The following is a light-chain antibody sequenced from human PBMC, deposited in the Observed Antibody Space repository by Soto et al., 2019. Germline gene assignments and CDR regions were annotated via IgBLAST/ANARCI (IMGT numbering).Light chain of an antibody. CDR3: QQGYNLPRA. V-gene: IGKV3-11*01. CDR1: QSVSSY. CDR2: DAS. J-gene: IGKJ1*01. Sequence: IVLTQATATLALSALERGKLSCRASQSVSSYLAWYQQKPGQAPRLLIYDASNRATGIPARFSGSGSGTDFTLTINSLQPEDFATYFCQQGYNLPRALGQGTKVDI.